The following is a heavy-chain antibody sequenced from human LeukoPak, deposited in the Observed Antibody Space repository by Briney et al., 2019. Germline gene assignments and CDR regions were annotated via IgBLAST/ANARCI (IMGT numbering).Heavy chain of an antibody. Sequence: GSLRLSCAASGFTFSSYWMHWVRQAPGKGLVWVSRINSDGSSTSYADSVKGRFTISRDNAKNTLYLQMNSLRAEDTAVHYCARGRKDWYVDLWGRGTLVTVSS. CDR2: INSDGSST. CDR3: ARGRKDWYVDL. J-gene: IGHJ2*01. V-gene: IGHV3-74*01. D-gene: IGHD1-14*01. CDR1: GFTFSSYW.